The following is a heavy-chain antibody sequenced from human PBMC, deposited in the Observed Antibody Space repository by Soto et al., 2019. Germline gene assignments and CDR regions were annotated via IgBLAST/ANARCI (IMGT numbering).Heavy chain of an antibody. CDR3: VKDGGNIYYFDY. J-gene: IGHJ4*02. D-gene: IGHD5-18*01. Sequence: SSETLSLTCTVSSGSIRSHYWSWIRQPPGKGLEWIGYIYYSGSTNYNPTLKSRVTISVDTSKNQFSLKLTSVTAADTAVYYCVKDGGNIYYFDYGGEEPRVTVP. CDR1: SGSIRSHY. V-gene: IGHV4-59*11. CDR2: IYYSGST.